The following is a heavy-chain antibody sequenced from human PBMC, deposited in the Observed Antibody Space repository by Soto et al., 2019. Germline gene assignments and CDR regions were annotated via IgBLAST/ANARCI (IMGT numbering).Heavy chain of an antibody. CDR3: AQSLRFTFCGLLYLLAV. D-gene: IGHD3-16*02. V-gene: IGHV2-5*02. CDR1: GFSLNTSGVG. Sequence: SGPTLVNPTQTLTLTCTFSGFSLNTSGVGVGWIRQPPGKALEWLALIYWDDDTRSSPSLKSRVTIAKDTSKNQVVLTLTNAYLVDTATFYCAQSLRFTFCGLLYLLAVWGKGASDTGSS. J-gene: IGHJ6*04. CDR2: IYWDDDT.